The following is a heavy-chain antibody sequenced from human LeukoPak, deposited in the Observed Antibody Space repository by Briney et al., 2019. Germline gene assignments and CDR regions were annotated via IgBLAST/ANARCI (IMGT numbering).Heavy chain of an antibody. CDR3: ARVEGRFSSSKTRVKPFDY. CDR1: GYTFTSYY. Sequence: GASVKVSCKASGYTFTSYYMHWVRQAPGQGLEWMGIINPSGGSTSYAQKFQGRVTMTRDMSTSTVYMELSSLRSEDTAVYYCARVEGRFSSSKTRVKPFDYWGQGTLVTVSS. CDR2: INPSGGST. D-gene: IGHD6-13*01. J-gene: IGHJ4*02. V-gene: IGHV1-46*01.